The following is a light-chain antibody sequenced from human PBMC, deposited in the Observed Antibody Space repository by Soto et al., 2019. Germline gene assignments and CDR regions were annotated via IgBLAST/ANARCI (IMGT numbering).Light chain of an antibody. CDR3: QQFRNWPWT. V-gene: IGKV3-11*01. Sequence: ELVLTQPPAPLSLSPGERATLSWRASQSVSSYSAWYQQKPGQAPRLLIYDASTRATGIPVRFSGSGSETDFTLTISSLQSEDFAVYYCQQFRNWPWTFGQGTKVDI. J-gene: IGKJ1*01. CDR2: DAS. CDR1: QSVSSY.